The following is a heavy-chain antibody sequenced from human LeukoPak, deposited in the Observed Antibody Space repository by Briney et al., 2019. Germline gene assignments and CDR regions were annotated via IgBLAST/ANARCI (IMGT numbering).Heavy chain of an antibody. CDR1: GFIVSSNY. CDR2: IYSGGST. D-gene: IGHD3-9*01. Sequence: GGSLRLSCADSGFIVSSNYMRWVRQAPGKGLEWVSVIYSGGSTHYADSVKGRFTISRDNSKNTLYLQMNSLRAEDTAVYYCARDRLHYDSLTGYPADWGQGTLVTVSS. V-gene: IGHV3-66*01. J-gene: IGHJ4*02. CDR3: ARDRLHYDSLTGYPAD.